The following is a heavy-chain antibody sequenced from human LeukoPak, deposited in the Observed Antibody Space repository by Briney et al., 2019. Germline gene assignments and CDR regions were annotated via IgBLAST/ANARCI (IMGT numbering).Heavy chain of an antibody. V-gene: IGHV3-48*03. J-gene: IGHJ6*03. D-gene: IGHD3-10*01. Sequence: GGSLRLSCAASGFTFSSYEVNWVRQAPGKGLEWVSYISSSGSTIYYADSVKGRFTISRDNAKNTLYLQMNSLRAEDTAVYYCAKADSSGSYYSYYYMDVWGKGTTVTISS. CDR1: GFTFSSYE. CDR2: ISSSGSTI. CDR3: AKADSSGSYYSYYYMDV.